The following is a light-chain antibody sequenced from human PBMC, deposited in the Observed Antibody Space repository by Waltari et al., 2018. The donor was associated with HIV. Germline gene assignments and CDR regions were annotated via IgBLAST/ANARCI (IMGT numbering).Light chain of an antibody. CDR3: QQYGSSLYT. CDR1: QSVTSNY. J-gene: IGKJ2*01. Sequence: EIVLTQSPGTLSLSPGERATLSCRASQSVTSNYLAWYRQKPGQAPRLLIYDASSRATSIPDRFSGSGSGTDFTLTISRLEPEDFAVYYCQQYGSSLYTFGQGTKLEIK. V-gene: IGKV3-20*01. CDR2: DAS.